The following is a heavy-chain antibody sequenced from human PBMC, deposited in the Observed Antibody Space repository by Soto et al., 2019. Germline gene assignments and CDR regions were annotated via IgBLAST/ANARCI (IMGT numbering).Heavy chain of an antibody. J-gene: IGHJ2*01. Sequence: EVQLVESGGGLIQPGGSLRLSCAASGFTVSSNYMSWVRQAPGKGLEWVSVIYSGGSTYYADSVKGRFTISRDNSKNTLYLQMNSLRAEDTAVYYCARAPILKSSGYYGDWYFDLWGRGTLVTVSS. D-gene: IGHD3-22*01. CDR2: IYSGGST. CDR1: GFTVSSNY. CDR3: ARAPILKSSGYYGDWYFDL. V-gene: IGHV3-53*01.